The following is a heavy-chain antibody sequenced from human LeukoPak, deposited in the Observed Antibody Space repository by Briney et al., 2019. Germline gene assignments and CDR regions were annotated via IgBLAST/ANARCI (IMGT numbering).Heavy chain of an antibody. CDR1: GYTFTSYD. CDR3: ARGYYYGSGIGGWFDH. D-gene: IGHD3-10*01. Sequence: GASVKVSCKASGYTFTSYDINWVRQATGQGLEWMGWMNPNSGNTGYAQKFQGRVTMTRNTSISTAYMELSSLRSEDTAVYYCARGYYYGSGIGGWFDHWGQGTLVTVSS. CDR2: MNPNSGNT. V-gene: IGHV1-8*01. J-gene: IGHJ5*02.